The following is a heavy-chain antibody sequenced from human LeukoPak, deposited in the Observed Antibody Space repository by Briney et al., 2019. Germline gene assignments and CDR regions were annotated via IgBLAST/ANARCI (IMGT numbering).Heavy chain of an antibody. V-gene: IGHV4-31*03. CDR3: ARGSIYDFWSGSNWFDP. D-gene: IGHD3-3*01. Sequence: SQTLSLTCTVSGGSISSGGYYWSWIRQHPGKGLEWIGYIYYSGSTYYNLSLKSRVTISVDTSKNQFSLKLSSVTAADTAVYYCARGSIYDFWSGSNWFDPWGQGTLVTVSS. J-gene: IGHJ5*02. CDR2: IYYSGST. CDR1: GGSISSGGYY.